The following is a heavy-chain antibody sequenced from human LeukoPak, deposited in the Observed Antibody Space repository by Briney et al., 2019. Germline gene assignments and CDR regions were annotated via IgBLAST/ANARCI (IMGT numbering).Heavy chain of an antibody. CDR2: ISATGGSA. V-gene: IGHV3-23*01. CDR3: ARAPVTSCRGAFCYPFDI. D-gene: IGHD2-15*01. J-gene: IGHJ4*02. Sequence: GGSLRLSCAASGFTFTSNAMSWVRQAPGKGLEWVSGISATGGSAFYADSVKGRFTISRDNSKNTLFLEMNSLRADDAAVYYCARAPVTSCRGAFCYPFDIWGQGTLVTVSS. CDR1: GFTFTSNA.